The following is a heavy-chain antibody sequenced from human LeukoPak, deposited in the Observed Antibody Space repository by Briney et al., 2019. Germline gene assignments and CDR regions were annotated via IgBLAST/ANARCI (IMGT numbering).Heavy chain of an antibody. D-gene: IGHD1-26*01. Sequence: PSETLSLTCTVSGGSISSSSYYWGWIRQPPGKGLEWIGDISYSGSTNYNPSLKSRVTMSVDTSKNQFSLKLSSVTAADTAVYYCARDMGRPRTFYSGSYLGEYYFDYWGQGTLVTVSS. CDR3: ARDMGRPRTFYSGSYLGEYYFDY. V-gene: IGHV4-39*07. CDR1: GGSISSSSYY. CDR2: ISYSGST. J-gene: IGHJ4*02.